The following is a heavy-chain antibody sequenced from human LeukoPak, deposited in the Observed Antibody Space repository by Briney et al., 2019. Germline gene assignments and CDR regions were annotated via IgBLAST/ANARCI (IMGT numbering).Heavy chain of an antibody. CDR3: ARAVDTAISYYFDY. CDR2: IYTSGST. J-gene: IGHJ4*02. Sequence: SQTLSLTCTVSGGSISSGSYYRSWIRQPAGKGLEWIGRIYTSGSTNYNPSLKSRVTISVDTSKNQFSLKLSSVTAADTAVYYCARAVDTAISYYFDYWGQGTLVTVSS. D-gene: IGHD5-18*01. CDR1: GGSISSGSYY. V-gene: IGHV4-61*02.